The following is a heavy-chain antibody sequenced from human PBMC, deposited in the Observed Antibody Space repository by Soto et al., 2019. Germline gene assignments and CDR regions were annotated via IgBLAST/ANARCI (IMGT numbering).Heavy chain of an antibody. J-gene: IGHJ4*02. D-gene: IGHD1-26*01. CDR3: AKDPVGIVGATPTDY. CDR2: ISGSGGST. Sequence: GGSLRLSCAASGFTFSSYAMSWVRQAPGKGLEWVSAISGSGGSTYYADSVKGRFTISRDNSKNTLYLQMNSLRAEDTAVYYSAKDPVGIVGATPTDYWGQGTLVTVSS. V-gene: IGHV3-23*01. CDR1: GFTFSSYA.